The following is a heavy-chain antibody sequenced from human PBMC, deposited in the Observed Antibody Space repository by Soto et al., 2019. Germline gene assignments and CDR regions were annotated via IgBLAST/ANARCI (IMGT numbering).Heavy chain of an antibody. CDR2: TYYRSKWYN. J-gene: IGHJ6*02. V-gene: IGHV6-1*01. CDR3: ARDRFEAAGFNYYYYYGMDV. CDR1: GESGSSNSAA. Sequence: SQTLSGSCAISGESGSSNSAAWNWIRQSPSRGLEWLGRTYYRSKWYNDYAVSVKSRITINPDTSKNQFSLQLNSVTPEDTAVYYCARDRFEAAGFNYYYYYGMDVWGQGTTVTVSS. D-gene: IGHD6-13*01.